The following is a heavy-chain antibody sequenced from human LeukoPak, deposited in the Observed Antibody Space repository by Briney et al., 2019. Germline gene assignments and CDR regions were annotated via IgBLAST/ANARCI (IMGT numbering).Heavy chain of an antibody. CDR1: GFTFSTYW. CDR2: IKQDGTEI. CDR3: ARDVGGGYHIFTDNG. D-gene: IGHD3-3*01. Sequence: GGSLRLSCVDSGFTFSTYWMAWVRQAPGKGLEWVANIKQDGTEINYVDSVRGRLTISRDNAKNSLYLQMNSLRVEDTAVYYCARDVGGGYHIFTDNGWGQGTLVTVSS. J-gene: IGHJ1*01. V-gene: IGHV3-7*04.